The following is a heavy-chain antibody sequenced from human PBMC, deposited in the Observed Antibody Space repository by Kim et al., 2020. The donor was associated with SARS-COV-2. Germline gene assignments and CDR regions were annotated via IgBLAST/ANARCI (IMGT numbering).Heavy chain of an antibody. CDR2: ISVHKDDT. D-gene: IGHD6-19*01. J-gene: IGHJ4*02. CDR1: GYTFTDYG. V-gene: IGHV1-18*04. CDR3: AREIALVGTSYPTRDY. Sequence: ASVKVSCKASGYTFTDYGISWVRQAPGQWLEWMGWISVHKDDTKYAQKVQDRVTLTKDTSTSTVYMELRTLRSDDTAVYYCAREIALVGTSYPTRDYCVQ.